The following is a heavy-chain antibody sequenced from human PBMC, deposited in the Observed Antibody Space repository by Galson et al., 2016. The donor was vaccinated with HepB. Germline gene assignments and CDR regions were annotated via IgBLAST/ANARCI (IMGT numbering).Heavy chain of an antibody. CDR1: GASVSSGSYY. Sequence: SETLSLTCTVSGASVSSGSYYWAWIRQPPGKGLEWIGSLFYRGKTYYNPSLKSRVTISGDTSKNQFSLKLNSVTATDTAVYYCASGLDYYNTNDALDIWGQGTMVTVSS. J-gene: IGHJ3*02. V-gene: IGHV4-39*01. D-gene: IGHD3-22*01. CDR3: ASGLDYYNTNDALDI. CDR2: LFYRGKT.